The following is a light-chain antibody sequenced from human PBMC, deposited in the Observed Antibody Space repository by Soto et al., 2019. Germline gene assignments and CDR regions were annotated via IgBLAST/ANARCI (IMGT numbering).Light chain of an antibody. V-gene: IGKV1-6*01. CDR1: QDIRND. Sequence: AIQMTQSPSSLSAFVGDRVTISCRASQDIRNDLGWYQQKPGKAPKLLIYAASKLQSGVPSRFSGSGSGTAFTLTISSLQPEDFATYYCLQDYIYPWTFGQGTKVEIK. CDR2: AAS. J-gene: IGKJ1*01. CDR3: LQDYIYPWT.